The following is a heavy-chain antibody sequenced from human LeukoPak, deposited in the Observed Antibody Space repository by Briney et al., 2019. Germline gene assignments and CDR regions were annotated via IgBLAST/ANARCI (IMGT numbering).Heavy chain of an antibody. D-gene: IGHD3-10*01. CDR2: IYYSGST. J-gene: IGHJ3*02. Sequence: SQTLSLTCTVSGGSISSGGYYWSWIRQHPGKGLEWIGYIYYSGSTYYNPSLKSRVTISVDTSKNQFSLKLSSVTAADTAVYYCARDSMVRGVIGAFDIWGQGTMVTVSS. CDR1: GGSISSGGYY. CDR3: ARDSMVRGVIGAFDI. V-gene: IGHV4-31*03.